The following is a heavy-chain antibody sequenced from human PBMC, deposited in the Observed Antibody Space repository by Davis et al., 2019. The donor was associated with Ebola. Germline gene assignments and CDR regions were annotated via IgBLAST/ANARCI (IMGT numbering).Heavy chain of an antibody. D-gene: IGHD3-10*01. CDR1: GGSFSGYY. J-gene: IGHJ4*02. CDR2: INDSGNT. CDR3: ARGENYGSGSVDY. Sequence: SETLSLTCAVYGGSFSGYYWSWIRQPPGKGLEWIGEINDSGNTNYNPSLKSRVTISVDTSKNQFSLKLSSVTAAGTAVYYCARGENYGSGSVDYWGQGTLVTVSS. V-gene: IGHV4-34*01.